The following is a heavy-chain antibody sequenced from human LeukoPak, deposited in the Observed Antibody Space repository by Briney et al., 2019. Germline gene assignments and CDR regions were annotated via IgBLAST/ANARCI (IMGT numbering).Heavy chain of an antibody. J-gene: IGHJ5*02. V-gene: IGHV3-48*03. D-gene: IGHD2-8*01. CDR3: ARPSPYGWFVA. CDR2: IISSSRTI. Sequence: GGSLRLFCAASGFTFSSYDMNWVRQAPGKGLEWVSYIISSSRTIYYADSVKGRFTISRDNAKNSLYLQMNSLRAEDTAVYYCARPSPYGWFVAWGQGSLVTVSS. CDR1: GFTFSSYD.